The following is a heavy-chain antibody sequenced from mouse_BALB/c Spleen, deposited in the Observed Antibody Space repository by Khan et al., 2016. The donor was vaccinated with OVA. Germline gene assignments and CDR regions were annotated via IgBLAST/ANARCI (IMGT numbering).Heavy chain of an antibody. J-gene: IGHJ4*01. CDR3: ASSKYYGISLYAMYW. D-gene: IGHD1-1*01. V-gene: IGHV1S41*01. CDR1: GYTLTSCW. CDR2: SGPGSGNT. Sequence: DQVKPGASVKLPFKASGYTLTSCWVNWIKQRPGQGLEWEGHSGPGSGNTDYNEICKGKATLTVDTSSSPGYIQLRSRSSEGSAVYFGASSKYYGISLYAMYWWCPGTSVTVSS.